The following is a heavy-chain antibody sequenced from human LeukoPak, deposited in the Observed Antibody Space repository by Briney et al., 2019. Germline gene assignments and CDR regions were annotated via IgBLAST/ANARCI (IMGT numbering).Heavy chain of an antibody. D-gene: IGHD6-19*01. CDR3: ARDIAVAGAFDV. CDR2: IYHTGST. CDR1: NGSITSGGYY. Sequence: ASQTLSLTCGVSNGSITSGGYYWSWIRQAPGRGLEWIGYIYHTGSTYYNPSLKSRVTISVDTSKNQFSLNLNSMTAADTAVYYCARDIAVAGAFDVWGQGTMVTVSS. V-gene: IGHV4-30-2*01. J-gene: IGHJ3*01.